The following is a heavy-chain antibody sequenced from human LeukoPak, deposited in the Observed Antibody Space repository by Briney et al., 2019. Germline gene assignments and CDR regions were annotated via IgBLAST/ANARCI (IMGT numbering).Heavy chain of an antibody. Sequence: GGSLRLSCAASGLTVSSSSLSWVRQAPGKGLEWVSLITSGGNTYYADSVKGRFTISRDNSKNTLYLQMNSLRAEDTAVYYCARRNIAATALDYWGQGTLVTVSS. CDR3: ARRNIAATALDY. CDR2: ITSGGNT. D-gene: IGHD6-13*01. J-gene: IGHJ4*02. CDR1: GLTVSSSS. V-gene: IGHV3-53*01.